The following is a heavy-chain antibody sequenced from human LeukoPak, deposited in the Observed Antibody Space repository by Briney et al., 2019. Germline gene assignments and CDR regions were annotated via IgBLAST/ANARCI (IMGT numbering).Heavy chain of an antibody. CDR3: AKDSSGWSHYFDY. V-gene: IGHV3-30*18. D-gene: IGHD6-19*01. CDR2: ISYDGSNK. Sequence: GRSLRLSCVASGFTFSSYGMHWVRQAPGKGLEWVAVISYDGSNKYYADSVKGRFTISRDNSKNTLYLQMNSLRAEDTAVYYCAKDSSGWSHYFDYWGRGTLVTVSS. J-gene: IGHJ4*02. CDR1: GFTFSSYG.